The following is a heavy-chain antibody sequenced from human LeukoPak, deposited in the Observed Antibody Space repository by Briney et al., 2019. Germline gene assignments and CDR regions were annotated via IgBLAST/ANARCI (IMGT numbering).Heavy chain of an antibody. CDR1: GFTFSSYA. Sequence: PGGSLRLSCAASGFTFSSYAMSWVRQAPGKGLEWVSDINGSGGSTYYADSVKGRFTISRDNSKNTLYLQMNSLRAEDTAVYYCAKGTSWVSDYYYMDVWGKGTTVTVSS. V-gene: IGHV3-23*01. CDR3: AKGTSWVSDYYYMDV. J-gene: IGHJ6*03. D-gene: IGHD2-8*01. CDR2: INGSGGST.